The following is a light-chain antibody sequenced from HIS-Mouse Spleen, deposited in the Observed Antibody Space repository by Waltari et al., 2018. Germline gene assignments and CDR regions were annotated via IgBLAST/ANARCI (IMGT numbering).Light chain of an antibody. V-gene: IGLV2-14*03. Sequence: QSALTQPASVSGSPGQSITISCPGTSSDVGGYNYFSRYQQHPGKAPKLMIYDVTPRPSGVSNRFSGSKSGNTASLTISGLQAEDEADYYCSSYTSSSFNVVFGGGTKLTVL. CDR2: DVT. CDR1: SSDVGGYNY. J-gene: IGLJ2*01. CDR3: SSYTSSSFNVV.